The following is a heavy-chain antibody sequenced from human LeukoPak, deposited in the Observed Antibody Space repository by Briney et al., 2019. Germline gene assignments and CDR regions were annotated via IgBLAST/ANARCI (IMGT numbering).Heavy chain of an antibody. CDR2: INPDSSGT. CDR1: GYTFTGCY. Sequence: ASVKVSCKASGYTFTGCYINLVRQPHGQGLEWMGWINPDSSGTSYAQNFQGRVTMTRDTSISTAYMELSRLRSDDTAVYYCARTKIAMVRGVITREGFDPWGQGTLVTVSS. V-gene: IGHV1-2*02. D-gene: IGHD3-10*01. J-gene: IGHJ5*02. CDR3: ARTKIAMVRGVITREGFDP.